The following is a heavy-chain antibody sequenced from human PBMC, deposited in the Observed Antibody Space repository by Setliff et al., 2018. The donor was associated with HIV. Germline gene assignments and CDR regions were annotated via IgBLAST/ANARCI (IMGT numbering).Heavy chain of an antibody. D-gene: IGHD3-10*02. V-gene: IGHV3-23*01. CDR1: GFTFSDYY. J-gene: IGHJ6*02. CDR3: ARETYYYVGGLDV. Sequence: PGGSLRLSCAASGFTFSDYYMSWIRQAPGKGLEWVSVITGSGESTYYADSVKGRFTISRDNSKNTLYLQMNSLRAEDTAVYYCARETYYYVGGLDVWGQGTMVTVSS. CDR2: ITGSGEST.